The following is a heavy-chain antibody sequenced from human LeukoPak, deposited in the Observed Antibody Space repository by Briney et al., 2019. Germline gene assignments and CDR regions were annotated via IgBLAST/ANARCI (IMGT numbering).Heavy chain of an antibody. CDR1: VYTFTGYY. D-gene: IGHD3-3*01. J-gene: IGHJ4*02. CDR3: VGVSYDFWSGEPPYFDY. V-gene: IGHV1-2*02. Sequence: SSVTVSCKASVYTFTGYYMHWVGQAPRPGMEWLGWINPNSGGTNYAQKFQRRVTITRDTSIIKDYMVLSRLSSDGPAVYYFVGVSYDFWSGEPPYFDYWGQGTLVTVSS. CDR2: INPNSGGT.